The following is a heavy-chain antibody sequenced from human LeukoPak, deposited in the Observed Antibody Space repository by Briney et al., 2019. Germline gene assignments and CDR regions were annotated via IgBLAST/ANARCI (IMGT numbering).Heavy chain of an antibody. D-gene: IGHD1-1*01. V-gene: IGHV4-34*01. CDR1: GVSFSGYY. CDR3: ARGSNDEAFFDY. Sequence: PSETLSLTCAVYGVSFSGYYWSWIRQPPGKGLEWIGEINHSGSTNYNPSLKSRVTISVDTTKNQFSLKLSAVTAADTAVYYCARGSNDEAFFDYWCQGTLVTVAS. J-gene: IGHJ4*02. CDR2: INHSGST.